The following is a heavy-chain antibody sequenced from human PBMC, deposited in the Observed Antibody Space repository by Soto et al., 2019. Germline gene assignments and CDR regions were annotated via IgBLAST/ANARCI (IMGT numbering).Heavy chain of an antibody. Sequence: QVQLVESGGGVVQPGRSLRLSCAASGFTFTNYAIHWVRQAPGKGLEWVAVISSAGSNKDYADSMKGRFTISRDNSKNTLYLQMNSLRPEDTAVYYCARGPRAPLDSSGYPFDFWGQGTLVTVSS. CDR3: ARGPRAPLDSSGYPFDF. V-gene: IGHV3-30-3*01. J-gene: IGHJ4*02. D-gene: IGHD3-22*01. CDR2: ISSAGSNK. CDR1: GFTFTNYA.